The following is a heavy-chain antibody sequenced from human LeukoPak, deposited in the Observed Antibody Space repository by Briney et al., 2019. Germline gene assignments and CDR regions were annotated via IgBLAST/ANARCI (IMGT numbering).Heavy chain of an antibody. CDR3: TTGLIKKTHSSSPFDY. CDR1: GFTFSNYW. Sequence: GGSLRLSCAASGFTFSNYWMSWVRQAPGKGLEWVGRIKSKTDGGTTDYAAPVKGRFTISRDDSKNTLYLQMNSLKTEDTAVYYCTTGLIKKTHSSSPFDYWGQGTLVTVSS. J-gene: IGHJ4*02. D-gene: IGHD6-6*01. CDR2: IKSKTDGGTT. V-gene: IGHV3-15*01.